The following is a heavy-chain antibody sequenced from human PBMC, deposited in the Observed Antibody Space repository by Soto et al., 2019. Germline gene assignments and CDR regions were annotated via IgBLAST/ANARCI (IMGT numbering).Heavy chain of an antibody. CDR3: TRGPRPISTGTGAY. CDR1: GFIFKMYW. J-gene: IGHJ4*02. D-gene: IGHD3-10*01. Sequence: GGALRLSCAASGFIFKMYWMHWVRQSPGKGLVWISRIYNDGTYSDYADSVRGRFTISRDNVNDTLYLQMNNLRAEDSGLYYCTRGPRPISTGTGAYWGQGTQVTVSS. CDR2: IYNDGTYS. V-gene: IGHV3-74*01.